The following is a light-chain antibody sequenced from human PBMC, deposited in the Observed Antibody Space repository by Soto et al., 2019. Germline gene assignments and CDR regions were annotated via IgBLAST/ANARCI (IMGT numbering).Light chain of an antibody. CDR3: CSYAGTGTYV. Sequence: QSALTQPASVSGSPGQSITISCTGTSSDVGSYNVVSWYQQRPGKAPKLMIYEGSKRPSGVSNRFSGSKSGNTASLTISGLQAEDEADYYCCSYAGTGTYVFGTGTKVTVL. J-gene: IGLJ1*01. CDR1: SSDVGSYNV. CDR2: EGS. V-gene: IGLV2-23*01.